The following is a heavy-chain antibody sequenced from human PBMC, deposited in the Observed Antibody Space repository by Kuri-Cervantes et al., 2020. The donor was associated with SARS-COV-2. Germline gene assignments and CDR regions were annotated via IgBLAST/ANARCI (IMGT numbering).Heavy chain of an antibody. Sequence: GGSLRLSCKTSGYSFTSSWIAWVRQVPGKGLEWMGSIYPGDSDTRYRPSFQGQVTISTDKSISTAYLQWSSLKASGTAMYYCARLIRIAVAGGGNFGYWGQGTLVTVSS. V-gene: IGHV5-51*06. CDR3: ARLIRIAVAGGGNFGY. D-gene: IGHD6-19*01. CDR2: IYPGDSDT. J-gene: IGHJ4*02. CDR1: GYSFTSSW.